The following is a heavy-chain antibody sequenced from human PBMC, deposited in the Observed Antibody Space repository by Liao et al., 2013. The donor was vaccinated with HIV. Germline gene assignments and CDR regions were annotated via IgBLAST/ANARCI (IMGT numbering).Heavy chain of an antibody. Sequence: QVQLQESGPGLVKPSQTLSLTCTVSGGSLSSGGYYWSWIRQPAGKGLEWIGRISASGNANYSPSLKSRVTMSVDTTRNQFFLTLSSVTTADTAVYFCARGVGGPFDSWGRGLMVAVSS. CDR3: ARGVGGPFDS. CDR2: ISASGNA. J-gene: IGHJ4*02. CDR1: GGSLSSGGYY. V-gene: IGHV4-61*02.